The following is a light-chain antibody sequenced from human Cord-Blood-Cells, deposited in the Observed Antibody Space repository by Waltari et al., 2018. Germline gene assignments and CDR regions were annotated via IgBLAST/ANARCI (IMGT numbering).Light chain of an antibody. CDR3: SSYTSSSTYV. Sequence: QSALTQPPSVPGSPGQSITISCTGTSRDVGGYNYVSWYQQHPGKAPKLMIYDVSNRPSGVSNRFSGSKSGNTASLTISGLQAEDEADYYCSSYTSSSTYVFGTGTKVTVL. J-gene: IGLJ1*01. CDR1: SRDVGGYNY. CDR2: DVS. V-gene: IGLV2-14*01.